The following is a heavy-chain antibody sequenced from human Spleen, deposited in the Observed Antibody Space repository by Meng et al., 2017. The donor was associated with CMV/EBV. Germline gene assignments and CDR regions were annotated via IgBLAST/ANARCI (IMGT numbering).Heavy chain of an antibody. V-gene: IGHV1-2*02. CDR1: GYTFTGYY. J-gene: IGHJ4*02. D-gene: IGHD2-2*01. CDR2: INPNSAGT. CDR3: ARGLSVPAATYYFDY. Sequence: ASVKVSCKASGYTFTGYYMHWVRQAPGQGLEWMGWINPNSAGTNYAQKFQGRVTMTRDTSISTAYMELSRLRSDDTAVYYCARGLSVPAATYYFDYWGQGTLVTVSS.